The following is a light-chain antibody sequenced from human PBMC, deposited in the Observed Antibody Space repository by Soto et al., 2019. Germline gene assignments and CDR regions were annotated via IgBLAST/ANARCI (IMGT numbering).Light chain of an antibody. CDR3: QQSSNTPIT. J-gene: IGKJ5*01. V-gene: IGKV1-39*01. CDR1: QSISIY. CDR2: GAS. Sequence: DIQMTQSPSSLSASVGDRVTITCRASQSISIYLNWYQQKPGKPPKLLIYGASSLQSGVPSRFSGSGSGTDFTLTISRLQPEDFATYYCQQSSNTPITFGQGKRLEI.